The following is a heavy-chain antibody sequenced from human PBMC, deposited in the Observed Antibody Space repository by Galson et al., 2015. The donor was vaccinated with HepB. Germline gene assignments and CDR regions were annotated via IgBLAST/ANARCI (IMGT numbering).Heavy chain of an antibody. Sequence: SLRLSCAASGFTFSSYSMNWVRQAPGKGLEWASYISSSSSTLYYADSVKGRFTISRDNAKNSLYLQMNSLRDEDTAVYYCARDQVRYYDVWSGYYGASGPFDYWGQGTLVTVSS. CDR1: GFTFSSYS. V-gene: IGHV3-48*02. CDR2: ISSSSSTL. CDR3: ARDQVRYYDVWSGYYGASGPFDY. D-gene: IGHD3-3*01. J-gene: IGHJ4*02.